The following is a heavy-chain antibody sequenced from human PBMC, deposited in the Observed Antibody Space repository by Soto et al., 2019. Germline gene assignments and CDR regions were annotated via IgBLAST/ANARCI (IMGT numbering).Heavy chain of an antibody. V-gene: IGHV4-34*01. D-gene: IGHD3-10*01. J-gene: IGHJ5*02. Sequence: QVQLQQWGAGLLKPSETLSLACAVYGGSFSGPNWSWIRQPPGKGLEWIGEINHSGSTNYNPSPKSRVTISIDTSKNQYSLNLSSVTAADTAVYYCARGWGFGFDPWGQGVLVIVSS. CDR2: INHSGST. CDR3: ARGWGFGFDP. CDR1: GGSFSGPN.